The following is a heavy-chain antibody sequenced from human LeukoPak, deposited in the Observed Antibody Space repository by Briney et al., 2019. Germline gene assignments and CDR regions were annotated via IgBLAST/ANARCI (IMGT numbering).Heavy chain of an antibody. V-gene: IGHV4-39*01. CDR1: GGSISSSNYC. Sequence: SETLSLTFTVSGGSISSSNYCGGWIRQPPGKGLEWIGSICYSGSTYSSGSTYYNPSLKSRVTISVDTSNNQFSLKLSSVTAADTAVYYCARHGFGGYCSGSSCYFAYWGQGTLVTVSS. CDR2: ICYSGSTYSSGST. D-gene: IGHD2-15*01. J-gene: IGHJ4*02. CDR3: ARHGFGGYCSGSSCYFAY.